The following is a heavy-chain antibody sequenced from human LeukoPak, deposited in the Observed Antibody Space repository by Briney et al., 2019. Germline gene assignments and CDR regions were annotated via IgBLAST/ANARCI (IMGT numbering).Heavy chain of an antibody. CDR2: ISGSGGST. CDR1: GFTFGNYA. Sequence: GGSLRLSCGASGFTFGNYAMGWVRQAPGKGLEWVSVISGSGGSTYYTDSVKGRITISRDDSKSTVSLQMNSLRVEDTAVYYCVRCQDARHLFNWFDPWGQGTLVTVSS. CDR3: VRCQDARHLFNWFDP. V-gene: IGHV3-23*01. D-gene: IGHD2-15*01. J-gene: IGHJ5*02.